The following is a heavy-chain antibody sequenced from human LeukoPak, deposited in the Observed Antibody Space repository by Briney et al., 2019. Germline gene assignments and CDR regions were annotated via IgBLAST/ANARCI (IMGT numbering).Heavy chain of an antibody. V-gene: IGHV1-2*02. D-gene: IGHD4-11*01. CDR1: GYTFTSYD. CDR2: VNPNTGDT. Sequence: ASVKVSCKASGYTFTSYDINWVRQAPGQGLEWMGCVNPNTGDTNYAQKFQGRVTMTRDTSTSTAYLELSRLRSDDTAVYYCARDQDYRNYVAEYWGQGTLVTVSS. J-gene: IGHJ4*02. CDR3: ARDQDYRNYVAEY.